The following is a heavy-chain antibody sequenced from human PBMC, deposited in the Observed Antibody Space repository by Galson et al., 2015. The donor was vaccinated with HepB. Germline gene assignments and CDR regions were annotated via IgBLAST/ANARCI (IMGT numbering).Heavy chain of an antibody. D-gene: IGHD3-3*01. CDR1: GGSISSSTYY. CDR3: ARVYDFWSSGMDV. CDR2: IYYSGST. V-gene: IGHV4-39*07. J-gene: IGHJ6*02. Sequence: ETLSLTCAVSGGSISSSTYYWGWIRQPPGKGLEWIGTIYYSGSTYYNPSLKSRITISVDTSKNQFSLKLSFVTAADTAVYYCARVYDFWSSGMDVWGQGTTVTVSS.